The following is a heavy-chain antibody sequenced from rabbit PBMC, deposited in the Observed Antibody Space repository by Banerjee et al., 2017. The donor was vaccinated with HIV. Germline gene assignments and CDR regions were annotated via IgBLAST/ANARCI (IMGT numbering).Heavy chain of an antibody. CDR2: IYTDGNPYT. CDR1: GFSFSSSYY. Sequence: QEQLEESGGGLVKPGASLTLTCTASGFSFSSSYYMWWVRQAPGKGLEWIARIYTDGNPYTNYASWAKGRFTISKTSSTTVTLQMTSLTAADTATYFCTRENDGGSNWGLWGPGTLVTVS. CDR3: TRENDGGSNWGL. J-gene: IGHJ4*01. D-gene: IGHD8-1*01. V-gene: IGHV1S45*01.